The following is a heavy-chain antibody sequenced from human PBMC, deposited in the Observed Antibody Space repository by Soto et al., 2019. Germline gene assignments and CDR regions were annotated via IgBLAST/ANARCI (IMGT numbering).Heavy chain of an antibody. CDR3: AREWSTSGDLDY. V-gene: IGHV3-30-3*01. Sequence: QVQLAESGGGVVQPGMSLRLSCAASGFTLSSHSIQWVRQTPGKGLEWVAVISYDGSIKYYADSVRGRFTISRDNSKNTLYLQMNSLRPEDTALYYCAREWSTSGDLDYWGQGTLVIVSS. D-gene: IGHD3-10*01. J-gene: IGHJ4*02. CDR1: GFTLSSHS. CDR2: ISYDGSIK.